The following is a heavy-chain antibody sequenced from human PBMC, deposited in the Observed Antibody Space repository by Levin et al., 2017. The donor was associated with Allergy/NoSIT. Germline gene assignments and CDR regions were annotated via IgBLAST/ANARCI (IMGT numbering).Heavy chain of an antibody. CDR2: INPNSGGT. CDR1: GYTFTGYY. D-gene: IGHD3-10*01. CDR3: ARAQGSRSNYNYDY. Sequence: GESLKISCTASGYTFTGYYMHWVRQAPGQGPEWMGWINPNSGGTKCAQKFQGRVTMTRDTSISTAYMELSGLRSDDTAVYYCARAQGSRSNYNYDYWGQGTLVTVSS. V-gene: IGHV1-2*02. J-gene: IGHJ4*02.